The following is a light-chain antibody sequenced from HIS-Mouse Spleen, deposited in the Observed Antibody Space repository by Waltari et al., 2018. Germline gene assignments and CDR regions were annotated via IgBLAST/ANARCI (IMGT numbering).Light chain of an antibody. V-gene: IGLV2-23*01. CDR2: RCS. CDR3: CSYAGSSTWV. CDR1: SSDVGSYNL. J-gene: IGLJ3*02. Sequence: QSALTPPASVSGSPGQSITISCTGTSSDVGSYNLVSWYQQHPGKAPKLMIYRCSKRPSGFSNPFSGSKSGNTASLTLAGLQAEEEADYYCCSYAGSSTWVFGGGTKLTAL.